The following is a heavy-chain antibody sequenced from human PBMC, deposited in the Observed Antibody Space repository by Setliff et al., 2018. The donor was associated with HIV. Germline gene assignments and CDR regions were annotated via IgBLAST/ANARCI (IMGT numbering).Heavy chain of an antibody. V-gene: IGHV3-48*01. Sequence: GGSLRLSCAASGFTFSSYSMNWVRQAPGKGLEWVSYISSSSSTIYYADSVKGRFTISRDNAKNTQYLQMNSLRAEDTALYYCVRDTTSGWMLTNWGQGTLVTVSS. D-gene: IGHD6-25*01. CDR2: ISSSSSTI. CDR3: VRDTTSGWMLTN. CDR1: GFTFSSYS. J-gene: IGHJ4*02.